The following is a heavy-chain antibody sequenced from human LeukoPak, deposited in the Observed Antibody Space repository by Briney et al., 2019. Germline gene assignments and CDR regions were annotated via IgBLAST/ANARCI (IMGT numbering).Heavy chain of an antibody. Sequence: GGSLRLSRAASRFTFSAYWLNWVRQAPGKGLEWVANIKQDGSEKYYVDSVKGLFTISRDNAKNSLYLQMNSLRVDDTAVYYCARRGSSAWHFDYWGLGTLVTVSS. D-gene: IGHD3-10*01. V-gene: IGHV3-7*01. CDR3: ARRGSSAWHFDY. CDR1: RFTFSAYW. CDR2: IKQDGSEK. J-gene: IGHJ4*02.